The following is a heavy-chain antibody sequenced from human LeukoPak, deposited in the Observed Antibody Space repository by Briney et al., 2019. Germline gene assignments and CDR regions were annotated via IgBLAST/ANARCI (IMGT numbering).Heavy chain of an antibody. CDR2: ISGSGGST. CDR1: GFTFSIYA. Sequence: PGGSLRLSCAASGFTFSIYAMSWVRQAPGKGLEWVSTISGSGGSTYFADSVRGRFTISRDNTKNTLYLQMNSLRAEDTAVYYCAKARTSNYYYYGMDVWGQGTTVTVSS. J-gene: IGHJ6*02. V-gene: IGHV3-23*01. CDR3: AKARTSNYYYYGMDV.